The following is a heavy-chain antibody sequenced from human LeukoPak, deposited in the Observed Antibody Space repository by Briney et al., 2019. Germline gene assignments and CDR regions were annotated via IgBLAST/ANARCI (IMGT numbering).Heavy chain of an antibody. V-gene: IGHV4-4*07. Sequence: SETLPLTCTVSGGSISSYYWSWIRQPAGKGLEWIGRIYTSGSTNYNPSLKSRVTMSVDTSKNQFSLKLSSVTAADTAVYYCARGTYYYDSSGYHFDYWGQGTLVTVSS. CDR1: GGSISSYY. J-gene: IGHJ4*02. CDR3: ARGTYYYDSSGYHFDY. CDR2: IYTSGST. D-gene: IGHD3-22*01.